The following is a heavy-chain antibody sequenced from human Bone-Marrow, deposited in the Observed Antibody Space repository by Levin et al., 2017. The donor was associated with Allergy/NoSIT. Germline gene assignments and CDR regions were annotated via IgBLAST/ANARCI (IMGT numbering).Heavy chain of an antibody. V-gene: IGHV4-39*07. CDR3: ASEGTPQSWDW. D-gene: IGHD1-14*01. CDR2: IYYIGTT. Sequence: SETLSLTCSVSGDSLSSCLYYWVWIRQPPGKGLEWIVSIYYIGTTYYNPSLKSRVTVSVDTSKNQFSLALKKETAADTAVCCCASEGTPQSWDWWGRGMLVTVSS. J-gene: IGHJ4*02. CDR1: GDSLSSCLYY.